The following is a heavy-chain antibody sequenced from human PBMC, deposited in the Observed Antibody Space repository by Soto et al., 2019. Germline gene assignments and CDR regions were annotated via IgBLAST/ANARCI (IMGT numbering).Heavy chain of an antibody. CDR2: ISSNGRST. V-gene: IGHV3-64D*08. J-gene: IGHJ6*02. CDR3: VKFSGSSWVYSYYGMDV. CDR1: GFTFSSYA. D-gene: IGHD6-13*01. Sequence: PGGSLRLSCSASGFTFSSYAMHWVRQAPGKGLEYVSAISSNGRSTYYADSVKGRFTISRDNSKNTLYLQMSSLRAEDTAVYYCVKFSGSSWVYSYYGMDVCGQGTTVTVSS.